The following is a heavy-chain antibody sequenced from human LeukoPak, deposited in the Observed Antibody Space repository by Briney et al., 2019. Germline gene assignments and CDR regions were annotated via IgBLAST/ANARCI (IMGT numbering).Heavy chain of an antibody. CDR3: AQLRTFDY. D-gene: IGHD1-26*01. CDR1: GFIFSNYA. J-gene: IGHJ4*02. CDR2: IRYDGGNT. Sequence: GGSLRLSCAASGFIFSNYAMQWVRQAPGMGLEWVAFIRYDGGNTYYADSVRGRFTISRDNAKNSLYLQMNSLRAEDTAVYYCAQLRTFDYWGQGALVTVSS. V-gene: IGHV3-30*02.